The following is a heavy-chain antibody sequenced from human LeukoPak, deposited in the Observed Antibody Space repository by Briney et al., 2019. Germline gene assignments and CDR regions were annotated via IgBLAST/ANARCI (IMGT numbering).Heavy chain of an antibody. CDR1: GFIVNSKY. D-gene: IGHD2-15*01. CDR2: MYSGGTA. J-gene: IGHJ4*02. V-gene: IGHV3-53*01. CDR3: ARSIPGPHCGGGGCPPTLTPFDL. Sequence: GSLRLSCAAPGFIVNSKYMSWIRQAPGKELEWVSVMYSGGTAFYADSVRGRFTISRDNSKNTLYLQMNRLNVEDTAVYYCARSIPGPHCGGGGCPPTLTPFDLWGQGTLVTVSS.